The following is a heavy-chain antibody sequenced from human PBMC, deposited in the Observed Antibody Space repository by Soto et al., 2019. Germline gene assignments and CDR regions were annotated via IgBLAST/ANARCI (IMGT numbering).Heavy chain of an antibody. Sequence: PGGSLRLSCAASGFTFSGYWMTWVRQAPGKGLEWVANIKQDGSEKYYVDSVKGRFTISRDNAKNSLYLQMDSLRVEDTAVYYCAREQWLRSNFDYWGQGTLVTVS. V-gene: IGHV3-7*03. CDR3: AREQWLRSNFDY. CDR1: GFTFSGYW. D-gene: IGHD5-12*01. J-gene: IGHJ4*02. CDR2: IKQDGSEK.